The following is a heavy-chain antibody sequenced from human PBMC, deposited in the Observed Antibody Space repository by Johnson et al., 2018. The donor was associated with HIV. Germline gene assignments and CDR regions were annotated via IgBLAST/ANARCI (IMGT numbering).Heavy chain of an antibody. CDR1: GFSVSNNY. V-gene: IGHV3-66*01. Sequence: EVQLVESGGGLVQSGGSLTLSCGASGFSVSNNYMNWVRQAPGKGLEWVSIIYSGGNTYYADSVRGRFTISRDNSKNILYLQMSSLRAEYTAIYYCARDGESQQLPLGDALDVWGQGTMVTVSS. D-gene: IGHD6-13*01. CDR2: IYSGGNT. J-gene: IGHJ3*01. CDR3: ARDGESQQLPLGDALDV.